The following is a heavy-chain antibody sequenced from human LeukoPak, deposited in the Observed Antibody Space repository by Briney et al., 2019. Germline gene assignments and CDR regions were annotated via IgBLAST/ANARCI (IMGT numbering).Heavy chain of an antibody. V-gene: IGHV3-33*01. Sequence: GGSLRLSCAASGFTFRSYGMHWVRQAPGKGLEWVAVIWYDGSNKCYADSVKGRFTISKDNSKNTLYMQMNSLRVEDTGVYYCARARDEYFFDYWGQGTLVTVSS. CDR1: GFTFRSYG. CDR2: IWYDGSNK. CDR3: ARARDEYFFDY. J-gene: IGHJ4*02.